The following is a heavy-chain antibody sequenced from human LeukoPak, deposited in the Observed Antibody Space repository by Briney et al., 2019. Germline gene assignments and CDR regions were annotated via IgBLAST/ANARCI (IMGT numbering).Heavy chain of an antibody. D-gene: IGHD2-2*01. V-gene: IGHV4-59*01. J-gene: IGHJ4*02. Sequence: SETLSLTCTVSGGSISSYYWSWIRQPPGKGLEWIGYIYYSGSTTYNPSLKSRVTISVDRSKNQYSLQLSSVTAADTAVYYCARDLGVGSEYQLHYWGQGTLVTVSS. CDR2: IYYSGST. CDR3: ARDLGVGSEYQLHY. CDR1: GGSISSYY.